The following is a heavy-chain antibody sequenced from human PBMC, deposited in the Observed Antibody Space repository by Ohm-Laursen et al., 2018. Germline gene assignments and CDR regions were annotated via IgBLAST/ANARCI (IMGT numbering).Heavy chain of an antibody. J-gene: IGHJ5*02. CDR1: GGSVSSASYY. V-gene: IGHV4-61*01. Sequence: TLSLTWTVSGGSVSSASYYWSWIRQPPGKGLEWIGYIYYSGSTNYNPSLKSRVTISVDTSKNQFFLKLSSVTAADTAVYYCARHPDYRSDRWFDPWGQGTLVSVSS. CDR2: IYYSGST. D-gene: IGHD6-25*01. CDR3: ARHPDYRSDRWFDP.